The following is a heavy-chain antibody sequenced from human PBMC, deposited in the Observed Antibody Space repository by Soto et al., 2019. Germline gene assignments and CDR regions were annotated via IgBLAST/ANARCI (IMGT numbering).Heavy chain of an antibody. CDR3: ATGYCSGGSCSDFDY. CDR1: GYTFTSYA. J-gene: IGHJ4*02. D-gene: IGHD2-15*01. V-gene: IGHV1-3*01. CDR2: INAGNGNT. Sequence: QVQLVQSGAEVKKPGASVKVSCKASGYTFTSYAMHWVRQAPGQRLEWMGWINAGNGNTKYSQKFQGRVTITRDTSASTAYMELSSLRSEDTAVYYCATGYCSGGSCSDFDYWGQGTLVTVSS.